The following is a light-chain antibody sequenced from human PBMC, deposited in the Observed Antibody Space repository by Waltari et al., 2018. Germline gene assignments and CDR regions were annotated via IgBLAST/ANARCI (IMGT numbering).Light chain of an antibody. J-gene: IGLJ2*01. Sequence: QSALPPPASVSGSPRQSITISCTGSSSDIESYIVVSWYQHHPCQAPKLVIYEVITRPSGVSNRFSGSKSGNTASLTISGLQAEDEADYYCCSYAGSVVFGGGTKLTVL. CDR2: EVI. CDR1: SSDIESYIV. CDR3: CSYAGSVV. V-gene: IGLV2-23*02.